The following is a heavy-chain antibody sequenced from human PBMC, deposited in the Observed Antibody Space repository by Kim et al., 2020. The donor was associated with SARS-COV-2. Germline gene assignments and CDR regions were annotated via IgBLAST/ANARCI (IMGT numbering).Heavy chain of an antibody. CDR3: ARDLGCSSTSCYYEGWFDP. Sequence: GRFTISRDNAKNSLYLQMNSLRAEDTAVYYCARDLGCSSTSCYYEGWFDPWGQGTLVTVSS. D-gene: IGHD2-2*01. V-gene: IGHV3-11*06. J-gene: IGHJ5*02.